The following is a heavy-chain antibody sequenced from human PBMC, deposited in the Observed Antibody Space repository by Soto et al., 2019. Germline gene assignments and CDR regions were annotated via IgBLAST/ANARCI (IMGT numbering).Heavy chain of an antibody. V-gene: IGHV4-39*01. CDR3: ARHVIMITFGGVIASAAPFDY. D-gene: IGHD3-16*02. CDR2: IYYSGST. CDR1: GGSISSSSYY. Sequence: QLQLQESGPGLVKPSETLSLTCTVSGGSISSSSYYWGWIRQPPGKGLEWIGSIYYSGSTYYNPSLKSRVTISVDTSKNQFSLKLSSVTAADTAVYYCARHVIMITFGGVIASAAPFDYWGQGTLVTVSS. J-gene: IGHJ4*02.